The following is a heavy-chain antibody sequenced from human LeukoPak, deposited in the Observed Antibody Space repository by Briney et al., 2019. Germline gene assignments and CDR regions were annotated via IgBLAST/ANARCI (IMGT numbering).Heavy chain of an antibody. Sequence: GGSLRLSCAASGFTFNYYSMHWVRQAPGKGLEWVAGISYDGTNEYYADSVKGRFTISRDNFKNTLSLQMNGLKVEDTALYYCVNSGFDPWGQGTLVTVSS. CDR3: VNSGFDP. CDR1: GFTFNYYS. J-gene: IGHJ5*02. V-gene: IGHV3-30*04. CDR2: ISYDGTNE. D-gene: IGHD3-10*01.